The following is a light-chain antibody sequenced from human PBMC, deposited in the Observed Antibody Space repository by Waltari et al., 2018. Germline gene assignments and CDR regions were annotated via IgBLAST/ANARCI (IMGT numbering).Light chain of an antibody. CDR1: QSVLYSSNNKNY. CDR3: QQYYSIPQT. CDR2: WAS. V-gene: IGKV4-1*01. J-gene: IGKJ2*01. Sequence: DIVMTQSPDSLAVSLGERTTINCKSRQSVLYSSNNKNYLAWYQQRPGQPPKLLMYWASTRESGVPDRFSGSGSGTDFALTISSLQAEDVAVYYCQQYYSIPQTFGQGTKLEIK.